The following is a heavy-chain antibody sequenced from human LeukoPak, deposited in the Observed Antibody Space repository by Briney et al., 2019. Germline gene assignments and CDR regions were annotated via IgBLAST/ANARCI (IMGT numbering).Heavy chain of an antibody. D-gene: IGHD3-10*02. CDR1: GYTFTPYY. Sequence: ASVKVSCKASGYTFTPYYMHWVREAPGQGLEWMGWINPNSGGTNYAQKFQGRVTMTRDTSISTAYMELSRLRSDDTAVYYCARGYYGRESHGDYWGQGTLVTVSS. CDR2: INPNSGGT. CDR3: ARGYYGRESHGDY. V-gene: IGHV1-2*02. J-gene: IGHJ4*02.